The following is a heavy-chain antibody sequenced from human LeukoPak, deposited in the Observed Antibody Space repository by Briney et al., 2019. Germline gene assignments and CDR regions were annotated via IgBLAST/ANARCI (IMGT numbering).Heavy chain of an antibody. D-gene: IGHD1-26*01. CDR2: ITSDGGST. V-gene: IGHV3-64*04. J-gene: IGHJ4*02. CDR3: ARDSAWAFDY. Sequence: PGGSLRLSCSASGFTFSTYAMHWVRQAPGKGLEYVSSITSDGGSTYYADSVKGRFTISRDNSKNSLYLQMNSLREEDTAVYYCARDSAWAFDYWGQGTLVTVSS. CDR1: GFTFSTYA.